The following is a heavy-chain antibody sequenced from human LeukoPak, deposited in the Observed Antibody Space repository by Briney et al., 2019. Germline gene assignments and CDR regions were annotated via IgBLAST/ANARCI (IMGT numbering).Heavy chain of an antibody. D-gene: IGHD3-22*01. V-gene: IGHV4-39*01. Sequence: SETLSLTCTVSGDAITGSSYYWGWIRQTPGKGLEWIGSMYYSGSTYSNPSLKSRVTMSADTSKNQFSLKLSSVSAADTAVYYCARQYYDRTGYYYFDYWDQGTLVSVSS. CDR1: GDAITGSSYY. CDR2: MYYSGST. J-gene: IGHJ4*02. CDR3: ARQYYDRTGYYYFDY.